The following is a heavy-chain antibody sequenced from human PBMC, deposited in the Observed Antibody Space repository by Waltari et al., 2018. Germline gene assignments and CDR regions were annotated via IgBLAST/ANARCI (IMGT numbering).Heavy chain of an antibody. D-gene: IGHD4-17*01. CDR2: MNPNSGNT. CDR1: GYTFTSYD. V-gene: IGHV1-8*01. Sequence: QVQLVQSGAEVKKPGASVKVSCKASGYTFTSYDINWVRQATGQGLEWMGWMNPNSGNTGYAQKFQGRVTMTRNTSISTAYMELSSLRSEDTVVYYCARPLRWWGVYAFDIWGQGTMVTVSS. CDR3: ARPLRWWGVYAFDI. J-gene: IGHJ3*02.